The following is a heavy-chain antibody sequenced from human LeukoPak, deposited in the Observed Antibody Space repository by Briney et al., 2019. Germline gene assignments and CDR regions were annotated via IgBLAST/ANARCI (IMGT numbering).Heavy chain of an antibody. CDR1: GGSISSGDYY. Sequence: PSQTLSLTCTVSGGSISSGDYYWSWIRQSPGKGLEWIGYIYYSGSTYYNPSLKSRVTISVDTSKNQFSLKLSSVTAADTAVYFCASPRGDDSGGYYTWYFHHWGQGILVTVSS. J-gene: IGHJ1*01. V-gene: IGHV4-30-4*01. CDR2: IYYSGST. D-gene: IGHD3-22*01. CDR3: ASPRGDDSGGYYTWYFHH.